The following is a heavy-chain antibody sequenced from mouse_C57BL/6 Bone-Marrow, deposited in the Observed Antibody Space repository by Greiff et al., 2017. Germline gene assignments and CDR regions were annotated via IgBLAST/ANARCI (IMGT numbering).Heavy chain of an antibody. Sequence: VQLQQSGAELARPGASVKLSCKASGYTFTSYGISWVKQRTGQGLEWIGEIYPRSGNTYYNEKFKGKATLTADKSSSTAYMELRSLTSEDSAVYFCAREGLRHAWVAYWGQGTLVTVSA. J-gene: IGHJ3*01. CDR2: IYPRSGNT. CDR3: AREGLRHAWVAY. D-gene: IGHD2-4*01. V-gene: IGHV1-81*01. CDR1: GYTFTSYG.